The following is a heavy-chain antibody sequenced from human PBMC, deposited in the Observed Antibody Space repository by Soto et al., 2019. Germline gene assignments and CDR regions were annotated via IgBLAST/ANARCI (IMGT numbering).Heavy chain of an antibody. CDR2: ISYDGSNK. V-gene: IGHV3-30-3*01. J-gene: IGHJ6*03. D-gene: IGHD1-1*01. CDR3: AKGGTYYYYYMDV. Sequence: PGGSLRLSCAASGFTFSSYAMHWVRQAPGKGLEWVAVISYDGSNKYYADSVKGRFTISRDNSKNTLYLQMNNLRAEDTAVYYCAKGGTYYYYYMDVWGKGTTVTVSS. CDR1: GFTFSSYA.